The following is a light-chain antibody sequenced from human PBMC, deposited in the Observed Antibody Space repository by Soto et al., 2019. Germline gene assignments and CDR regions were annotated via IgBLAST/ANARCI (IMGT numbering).Light chain of an antibody. J-gene: IGKJ4*01. CDR3: QQYGSYPLT. CDR2: GAS. V-gene: IGKV3-20*01. Sequence: EIVLTQSPGTLSLSPGERATLSCRASQSVSRSFLAWYQQKPGQAPRXXIYGASSRETGIPDRFSGSGSGTEFTLTISRLEPEDFAVYYCQQYGSYPLTFGGGTKVDIK. CDR1: QSVSRSF.